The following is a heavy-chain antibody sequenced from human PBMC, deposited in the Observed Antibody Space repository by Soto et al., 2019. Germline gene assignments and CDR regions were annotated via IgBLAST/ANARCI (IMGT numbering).Heavy chain of an antibody. CDR3: ATNHDYAIEA. CDR2: MFPSGST. CDR1: GASISDSHW. J-gene: IGHJ6*02. Sequence: QVQLQESGPGLVKPSGTLSLTCVVSGASISDSHWWTWVRQPPGKGLEWIGEMFPSGSTNYNPTLNSRVTISIDTSRDQFSLNLNSVPAADTAVYYCATNHDYAIEAWGQGTTVTVSS. V-gene: IGHV4-4*02.